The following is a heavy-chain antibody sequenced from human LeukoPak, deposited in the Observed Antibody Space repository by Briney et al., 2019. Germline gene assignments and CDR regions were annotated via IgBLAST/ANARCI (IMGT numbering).Heavy chain of an antibody. J-gene: IGHJ6*02. V-gene: IGHV4-59*01. CDR2: IYYSGNT. CDR3: ARVGGGNYYYYGMDV. D-gene: IGHD3-10*01. CDR1: GGSISGYY. Sequence: SETLSLTCTVSGGSISGYYWSWIRQPPGKGLEWIGYIYYSGNTKYNPSFNSRVTMSVDTSKNQFSLKLSSVTAADTAVYYCARVGGGNYYYYGMDVWGQGTTVTVSS.